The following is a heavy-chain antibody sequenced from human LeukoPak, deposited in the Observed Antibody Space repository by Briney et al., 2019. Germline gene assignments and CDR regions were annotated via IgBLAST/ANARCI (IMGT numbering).Heavy chain of an antibody. CDR1: GFTFSDYW. J-gene: IGHJ5*02. V-gene: IGHV3-74*01. CDR2: INSDGSST. Sequence: GGSLRLSCAASGFTFSDYWMHWVRQAPGKGLVCVSRINSDGSSTSYADSVKGRFTISRDNAKNTLNLQMNSLRAEDTAVYYCAKGPRAVAGTFRRYNWFDPWGQGTLVTVSS. D-gene: IGHD6-19*01. CDR3: AKGPRAVAGTFRRYNWFDP.